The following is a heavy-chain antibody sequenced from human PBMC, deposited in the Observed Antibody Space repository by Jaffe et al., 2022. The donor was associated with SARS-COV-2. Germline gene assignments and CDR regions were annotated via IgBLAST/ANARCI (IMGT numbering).Heavy chain of an antibody. D-gene: IGHD1-1*01. V-gene: IGHV3-21*01. Sequence: EVQLVESGGGLVKPGGSLRLSCAASGFTFSSYSMNWVRQAPGKGLEWVSSISSSSSYIYYADSVKGRFTISRDNAKNSLYLQMNSLRAEDTAVYYCARAPNDYNGMDVWGQGTTVTVSS. CDR2: ISSSSSYI. CDR1: GFTFSSYS. J-gene: IGHJ6*02. CDR3: ARAPNDYNGMDV.